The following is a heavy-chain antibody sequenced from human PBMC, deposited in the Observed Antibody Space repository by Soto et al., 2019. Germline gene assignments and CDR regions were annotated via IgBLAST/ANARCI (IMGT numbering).Heavy chain of an antibody. CDR1: GFTLSSYG. CDR3: AKGAAAVVIITYFDY. CDR2: ISYDGSNK. V-gene: IGHV3-30*18. D-gene: IGHD3-3*01. J-gene: IGHJ4*02. Sequence: QVQLVESGGGVVQPGRSLRLSCAASGFTLSSYGMHWVRQARGKGLEWVAVISYDGSNKYYADSVKGRFTISRDNSKNTLYLQMNSRRDEDTAVYYCAKGAAAVVIITYFDYWGQGTLVTVSS.